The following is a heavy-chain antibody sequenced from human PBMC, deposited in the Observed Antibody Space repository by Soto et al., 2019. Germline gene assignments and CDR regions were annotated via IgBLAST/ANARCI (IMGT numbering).Heavy chain of an antibody. CDR2: ISGSGGST. CDR1: GFTFSSYS. D-gene: IGHD1-1*01. CDR3: AKDHAGPSDY. Sequence: GESLRLSCAASGFTFSSYSMSWVRQAPGKGLEWVSAISGSGGSTYYADSVKGRLTLSRDKSKNTPYLQMNRLRAEDTAVYYCAKDHAGPSDYWGQGTLVTVSS. J-gene: IGHJ4*02. V-gene: IGHV3-23*01.